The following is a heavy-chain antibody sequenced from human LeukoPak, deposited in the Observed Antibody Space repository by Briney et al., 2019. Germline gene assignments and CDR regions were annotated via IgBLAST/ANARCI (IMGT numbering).Heavy chain of an antibody. CDR1: GFTFSRYE. D-gene: IGHD1-14*01. CDR2: ITSSGRTI. Sequence: HPGGSLRLSCAASGFTFSRYEMNWVRQAPGKGVEWVSYITSSGRTIYYADSVKGRFSISRDNAKNSVCLQMNSLRAEDTAVYYCVRDETLRTLDWWGQGTLVSVSS. J-gene: IGHJ4*02. V-gene: IGHV3-48*03. CDR3: VRDETLRTLDW.